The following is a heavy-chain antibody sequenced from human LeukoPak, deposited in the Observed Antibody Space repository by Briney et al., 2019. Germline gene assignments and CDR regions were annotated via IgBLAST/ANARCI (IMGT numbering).Heavy chain of an antibody. V-gene: IGHV3-23*01. Sequence: GGSLRLSCVASGFTFSSYAMSWVRQAPGKGLEWVSAISGSGGSTYYADSVKGRFTISRDNSKNTLYLQMNSLRAEDTAVYYCAKATPYCSGGSCYLADWGQGTLVTVSS. CDR2: ISGSGGST. CDR3: AKATPYCSGGSCYLAD. J-gene: IGHJ4*02. CDR1: GFTFSSYA. D-gene: IGHD2-15*01.